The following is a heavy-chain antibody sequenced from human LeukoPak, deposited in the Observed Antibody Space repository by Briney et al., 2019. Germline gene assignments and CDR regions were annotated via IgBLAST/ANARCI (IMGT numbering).Heavy chain of an antibody. D-gene: IGHD6-19*01. J-gene: IGHJ4*02. CDR1: GYTFTSYG. Sequence: ASVKVSCKAPGYTFTSYGISWVRQAPGQGLEWMGWISAYNGNTNYAQKLQGRVTMTTDTSTSTAYMELRSLGSDDTAVYYCARDPGVFSSGWYGDYWGQGTLVTVSS. CDR3: ARDPGVFSSGWYGDY. V-gene: IGHV1-18*01. CDR2: ISAYNGNT.